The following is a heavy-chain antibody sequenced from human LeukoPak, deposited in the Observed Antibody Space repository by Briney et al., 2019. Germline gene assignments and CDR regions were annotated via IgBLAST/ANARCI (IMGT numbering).Heavy chain of an antibody. CDR3: SKDPNGDYVGAFDM. Sequence: GGSLRLSCTASGLTFSNYATTWVRQAPGKGLEWVSSITGSGRGTYYADSVKGRFSVSGDNSQNTVFLHMNSLRADDTALYYCSKDPNGDYVGAFDMWGPGTMVTVSS. D-gene: IGHD4-17*01. CDR1: GLTFSNYA. CDR2: ITGSGRGT. J-gene: IGHJ3*02. V-gene: IGHV3-23*01.